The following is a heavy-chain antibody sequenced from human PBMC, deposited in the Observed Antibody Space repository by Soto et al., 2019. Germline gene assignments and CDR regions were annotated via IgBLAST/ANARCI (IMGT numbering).Heavy chain of an antibody. CDR1: GYTFTNND. CDR3: ARMESFGSLNWFDP. J-gene: IGHJ5*02. Sequence: ASVKVSCKASGYTFTNNDVSWVRQATGQGLEWMGWMNPGSGDTGYAQKFQGRVTMTRDISIATAYMELNSLTSEDTAIYYCARMESFGSLNWFDPWGQGTLVT. CDR2: MNPGSGDT. V-gene: IGHV1-8*02. D-gene: IGHD5-18*01.